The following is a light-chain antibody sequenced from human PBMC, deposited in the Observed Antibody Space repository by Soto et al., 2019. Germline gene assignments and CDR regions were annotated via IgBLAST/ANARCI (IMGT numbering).Light chain of an antibody. V-gene: IGLV2-14*01. CDR1: SSDIGAYYY. CDR2: DVS. J-gene: IGLJ1*01. Sequence: QSALTQPASVSGSPGQSITIPCTGTSSDIGAYYYFSWYQQHPGKAPKVMIYDVSSRPSGVSNRFSGSKSGNTASLTISGLQAEDEADYYCCSYTTSSTYVFGTGTKVTVL. CDR3: CSYTTSSTYV.